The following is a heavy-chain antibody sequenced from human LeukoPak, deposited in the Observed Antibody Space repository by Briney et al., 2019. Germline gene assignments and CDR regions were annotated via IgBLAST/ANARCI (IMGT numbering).Heavy chain of an antibody. V-gene: IGHV4-39*07. Sequence: SETLSLTCTVSGGSISSSSYYWGWIRQPPGKGLEWIGSIYHSGSTYYNPSLKSRVTISVDTSKNQFSLKLSSVTAADTAVYYCARGFYYYDSSGYSEFDYWGQGTLVTVSS. J-gene: IGHJ4*02. CDR3: ARGFYYYDSSGYSEFDY. CDR1: GGSISSSSYY. D-gene: IGHD3-22*01. CDR2: IYHSGST.